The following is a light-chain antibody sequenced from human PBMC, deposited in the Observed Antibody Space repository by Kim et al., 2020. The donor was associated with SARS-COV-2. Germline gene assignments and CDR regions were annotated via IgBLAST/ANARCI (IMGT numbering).Light chain of an antibody. V-gene: IGKV1-27*01. J-gene: IGKJ4*01. CDR2: AAS. CDR3: QKYNSALLT. CDR1: QGIINY. Sequence: ASVVDLVTITCRASQGIINYLAWYQQKPGKVPKLLIYAASTLQSGVPSRFSGSGSGTDFTLTISSLQPEDVATYYCQKYNSALLTFGGGTKVDIK.